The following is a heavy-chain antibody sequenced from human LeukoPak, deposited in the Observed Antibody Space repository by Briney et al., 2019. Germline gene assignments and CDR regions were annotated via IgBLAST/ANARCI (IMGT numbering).Heavy chain of an antibody. CDR1: GGTFSSYA. D-gene: IGHD3-3*01. CDR2: IIPIFGTA. Sequence: SVKVSCKASGGTFSSYAISWVRQAPGQGLEWMGGIIPIFGTANYAQKFQGRVTIAADESTSTAYMELSSLRSEDTAVYYCARHAYYDFWSGYYNYYYYYGMDVWGQGTTVTVSS. V-gene: IGHV1-69*01. CDR3: ARHAYYDFWSGYYNYYYYYGMDV. J-gene: IGHJ6*02.